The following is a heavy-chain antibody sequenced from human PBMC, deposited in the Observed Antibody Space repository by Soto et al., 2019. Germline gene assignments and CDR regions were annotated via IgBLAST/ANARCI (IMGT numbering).Heavy chain of an antibody. J-gene: IGHJ3*02. D-gene: IGHD3-9*01. CDR1: GGSISSGGYY. CDR3: ARGRVGYDILTGYYTPGVDI. Sequence: SETLSLTCTVSGGSISSGGYYWSWIRQHPGKGLEWIGYIYYSGSTYYNPSLKSRVTISVDTSKNQFSLKLSSVTAADTAVYYCARGRVGYDILTGYYTPGVDIWGQGTMVTV. V-gene: IGHV4-31*03. CDR2: IYYSGST.